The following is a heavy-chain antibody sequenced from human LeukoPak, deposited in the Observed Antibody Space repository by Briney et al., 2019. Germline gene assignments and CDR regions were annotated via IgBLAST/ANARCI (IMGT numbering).Heavy chain of an antibody. J-gene: IGHJ2*01. CDR1: GGSISSGVYY. CDR3: ARGRDYYDTNTFCWRFDL. V-gene: IGHV4-31*03. Sequence: TTSETLSLTCTVSGGSISSGVYYWNWIRQHPGKGLEWIGYIYYSGSAYYNLSLKSRVTISVDTSKNQFSLKLSSVTAADTAVYYCARGRDYYDTNTFCWRFDLWGRGNLVTVSS. D-gene: IGHD3-22*01. CDR2: IYYSGSA.